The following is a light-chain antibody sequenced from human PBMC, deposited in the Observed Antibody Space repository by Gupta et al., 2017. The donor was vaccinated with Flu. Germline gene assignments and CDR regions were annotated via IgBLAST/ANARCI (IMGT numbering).Light chain of an antibody. V-gene: IGKV1-5*03. Sequence: IQMTQSPSTLSASVGDRVTITCRANESISSWLAWYQQKPGKVPKLLISKASSLEGEVPSMFSGSGSGTEFTLTITTLQPDDFASYYCRQENCFSWTFGQGTKVEI. CDR3: RQENCFSWT. CDR1: ESISSW. J-gene: IGKJ1*01. CDR2: KAS.